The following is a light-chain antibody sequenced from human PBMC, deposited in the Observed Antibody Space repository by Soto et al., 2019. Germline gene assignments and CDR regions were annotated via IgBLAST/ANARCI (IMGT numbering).Light chain of an antibody. CDR1: QSVSSN. V-gene: IGKV3-15*01. CDR2: GAS. CDR3: QQYNNWST. J-gene: IGKJ2*01. Sequence: EIVMTQSPATLSVSPGERATLSCRASQSVSSNLAWYQQKPGQAPGLLIYGASTRATGIPARFSGSGSGTEFTLTISSLQSEDFAVYYCQQYNNWSTFGQGTKLEIK.